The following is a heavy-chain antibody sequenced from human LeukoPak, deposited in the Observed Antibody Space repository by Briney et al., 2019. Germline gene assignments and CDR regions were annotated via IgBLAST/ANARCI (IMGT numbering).Heavy chain of an antibody. V-gene: IGHV1-18*01. CDR3: ARDTSWRSDLDAFDI. J-gene: IGHJ3*02. CDR2: ISAYNGNT. D-gene: IGHD2-2*01. Sequence: ASVKVSCKASGYTFTSYGISWVRQATGQGLEWMGWISAYNGNTNYAQKLQGRVTMTTDTSTSTAYMELRSLRSDDTAVYYCARDTSWRSDLDAFDIWGQGTMVTVSS. CDR1: GYTFTSYG.